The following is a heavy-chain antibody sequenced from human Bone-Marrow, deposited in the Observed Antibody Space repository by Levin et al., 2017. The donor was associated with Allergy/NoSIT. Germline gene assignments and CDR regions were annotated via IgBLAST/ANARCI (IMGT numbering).Heavy chain of an antibody. D-gene: IGHD2-2*01. Sequence: GGSLRLSCAASGFTFSDYYMSWIRQAPGKGLEWVSYISSSGSTIYYADSVKGRFTISRDNAKNSLYLQMNSLRAEDTAVYYCARELGYCSSTSCSHDAFDIWGQGTMVTVSS. CDR3: ARELGYCSSTSCSHDAFDI. V-gene: IGHV3-11*01. J-gene: IGHJ3*02. CDR2: ISSSGSTI. CDR1: GFTFSDYY.